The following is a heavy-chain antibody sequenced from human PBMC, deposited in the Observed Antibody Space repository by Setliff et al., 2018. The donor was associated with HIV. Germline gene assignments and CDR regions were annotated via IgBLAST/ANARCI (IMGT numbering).Heavy chain of an antibody. Sequence: SVKVSCKASGGTFSSYGISWVRQAPGQGLEWMGAIIPMFGTGFYAQKFQGRVTITTDESRTTSYMELSSLRFEDTAVYFCARVAHSSSYHYYDMDVWGQGTTVTVSS. CDR2: IIPMFGTG. J-gene: IGHJ6*02. D-gene: IGHD6-19*01. CDR1: GGTFSSYG. CDR3: ARVAHSSSYHYYDMDV. V-gene: IGHV1-69*05.